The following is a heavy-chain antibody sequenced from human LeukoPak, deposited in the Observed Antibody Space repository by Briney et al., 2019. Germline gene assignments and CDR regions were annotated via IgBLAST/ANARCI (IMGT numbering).Heavy chain of an antibody. D-gene: IGHD2/OR15-2a*01. CDR3: AILPSNSWYYFDY. V-gene: IGHV4-34*01. J-gene: IGHJ4*02. Sequence: SETLSLTCAVYGGSFSGYYWSCVRQTPGKGLEWIGEINHSGSTKYSPSLESRLTISVDTSKNQVSLKLTSVTAADTAVYYCAILPSNSWYYFDYWDQGSLVTVSS. CDR1: GGSFSGYY. CDR2: INHSGST.